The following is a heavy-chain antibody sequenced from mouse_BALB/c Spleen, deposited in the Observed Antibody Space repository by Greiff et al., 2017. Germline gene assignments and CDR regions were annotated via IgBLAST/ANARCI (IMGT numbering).Heavy chain of an antibody. J-gene: IGHJ4*01. Sequence: DVMLVESGGGLVQPGGSLKLSCAASGFTFSSYGMSWVRQTPDKRLELVATINSNGGSTYYPDSVKGRFTISRDNAKNTLYLQMSSLKSEDTAMYYCGGVDDGNYGFGAMDYWGQGTSVTVSA. CDR1: GFTFSSYG. CDR2: INSNGGST. V-gene: IGHV5-6-3*01. D-gene: IGHD2-1*01. CDR3: GGVDDGNYGFGAMDY.